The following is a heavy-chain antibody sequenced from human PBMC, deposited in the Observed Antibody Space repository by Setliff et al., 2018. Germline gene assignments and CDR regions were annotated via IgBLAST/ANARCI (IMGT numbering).Heavy chain of an antibody. D-gene: IGHD4-4*01. V-gene: IGHV4-34*01. J-gene: IGHJ6*03. Sequence: SETLSLTCSVYDGAFSTYYWTWIRQPPGKGLEWIGEMHQSGRTKFNPSLKSRVTMSVDPSKNHFSLKVTSVTVADTAVYYCAREGPESDSSGYMDVWGQGTTVTVSS. CDR1: DGAFSTYY. CDR3: AREGPESDSSGYMDV. CDR2: MHQSGRT.